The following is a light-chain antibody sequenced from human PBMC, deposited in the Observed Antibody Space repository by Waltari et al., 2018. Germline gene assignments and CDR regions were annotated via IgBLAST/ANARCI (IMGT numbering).Light chain of an antibody. J-gene: IGLJ2*01. CDR1: SSDVGGYNY. CDR2: EIN. CDR3: CSYAGSYTFGV. V-gene: IGLV2-11*01. Sequence: QSALTQPRSVSGSPGQSVTISCTGTSSDVGGYNYVSWYQQLPGKAPKLIIYEINKRPSGVPDRFSGSKSGNTASLTISGLQAEDEADYYCCSYAGSYTFGVFGGGTK.